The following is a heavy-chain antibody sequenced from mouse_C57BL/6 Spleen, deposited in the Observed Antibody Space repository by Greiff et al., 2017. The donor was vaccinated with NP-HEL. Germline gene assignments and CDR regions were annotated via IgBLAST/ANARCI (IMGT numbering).Heavy chain of an antibody. CDR2: INPSSGYT. V-gene: IGHV1-7*01. Sequence: VQLQQSGAELAKPGASVKLSCKASGYTFTSYWMHWVKQRPGQGLEWIGYINPSSGYTKYNQKFKDKATLTADKSSSTAYMQLSSLTYEDSAVYYCARYLYDYDGAMDYWGQGTSVTVSS. D-gene: IGHD2-4*01. J-gene: IGHJ4*01. CDR1: GYTFTSYW. CDR3: ARYLYDYDGAMDY.